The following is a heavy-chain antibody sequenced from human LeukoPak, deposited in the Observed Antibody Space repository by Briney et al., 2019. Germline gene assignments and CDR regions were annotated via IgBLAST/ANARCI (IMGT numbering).Heavy chain of an antibody. J-gene: IGHJ4*02. V-gene: IGHV4-34*01. CDR2: INHSGST. CDR3: ARSAPTYYYDSSGDPAFDY. Sequence: SETLSLTCAVYGGSFSGYYWSWIRQPPGKGLEWIGGINHSGSTNYNPSLKSRVTISVDTSKNQFSLKLSSVTAADTAVYYCARSAPTYYYDSSGDPAFDYWGQGTLVTVSS. CDR1: GGSFSGYY. D-gene: IGHD3-22*01.